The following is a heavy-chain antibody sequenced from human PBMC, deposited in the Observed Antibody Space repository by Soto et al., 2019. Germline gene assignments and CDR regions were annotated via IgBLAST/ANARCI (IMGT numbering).Heavy chain of an antibody. J-gene: IGHJ2*01. V-gene: IGHV1-69*06. CDR3: ARGAIPRRDVPAAIAYWYFDL. CDR1: GGTFSSYA. Sequence: QVQLVQSGAEVKKPGSSVKVSCKASGGTFSSYAISWGRQAPGQGLEWMGGIIPIFGTANYAQKFQGRVTITADKSTSTAYMELSSLRSEDTAVYYCARGAIPRRDVPAAIAYWYFDLWGRGTLVTVSS. D-gene: IGHD2-2*01. CDR2: IIPIFGTA.